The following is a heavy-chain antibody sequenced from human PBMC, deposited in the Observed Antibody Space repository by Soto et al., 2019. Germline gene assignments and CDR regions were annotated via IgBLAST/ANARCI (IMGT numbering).Heavy chain of an antibody. Sequence: QITLKESGPTLVKPTQTLTLTCTFSGFSLSSSAVGVGWIRQPPGKALEWLALIDWDDDKHYSPSLKSRLVITKVTSKNQVVLTMTNMDPVDTATYYCARSKYGSAWTLDYWGQGTLVTVSS. J-gene: IGHJ4*02. V-gene: IGHV2-5*02. CDR3: ARSKYGSAWTLDY. CDR1: GFSLSSSAVG. D-gene: IGHD6-19*01. CDR2: IDWDDDK.